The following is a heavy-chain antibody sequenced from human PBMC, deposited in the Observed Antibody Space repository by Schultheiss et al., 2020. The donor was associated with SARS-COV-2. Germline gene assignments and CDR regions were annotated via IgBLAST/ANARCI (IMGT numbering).Heavy chain of an antibody. CDR2: IIPIFGTP. D-gene: IGHD6-19*01. Sequence: SVKVSCKASGGTFSSYSISWVRQAPGQGLEWMGGIIPIFGTPNYAQKFQGRVTIAADESTSTTYMELSSLRSEDTAVYYCARDGLSSGWYVIDYWGQGTLVTVSS. CDR1: GGTFSSYS. CDR3: ARDGLSSGWYVIDY. J-gene: IGHJ4*02. V-gene: IGHV1-69*13.